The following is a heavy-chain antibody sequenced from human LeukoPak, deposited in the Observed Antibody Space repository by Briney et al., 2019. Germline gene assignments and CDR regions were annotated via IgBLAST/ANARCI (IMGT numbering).Heavy chain of an antibody. CDR3: ARDVSEVTSAYYFDY. J-gene: IGHJ4*02. D-gene: IGHD5-18*01. V-gene: IGHV3-7*01. Sequence: QTGGSLRLSCAASGFTFSSYWMSWVRQAPGKGLEWVANIKQDGSEKYYVDSVKGRFTISRDNATNSLYLQMNSLRAEDTAVYYCARDVSEVTSAYYFDYWGQGTLVTVSS. CDR1: GFTFSSYW. CDR2: IKQDGSEK.